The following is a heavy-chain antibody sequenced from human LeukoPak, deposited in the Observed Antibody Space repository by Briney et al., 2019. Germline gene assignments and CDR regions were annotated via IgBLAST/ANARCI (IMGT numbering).Heavy chain of an antibody. CDR2: IYYSGST. Sequence: SETLSLTCTVSGDSISSYYWSWIRQPPGKGLVWIGYIYYSGSTNYNPSLKSRVTISVDTSKNQFSLKLSSVTAADTAVYYCVRGVTYFDYWGQGTLVTVSS. CDR1: GDSISSYY. V-gene: IGHV4-59*01. CDR3: VRGVTYFDY. D-gene: IGHD3-10*01. J-gene: IGHJ4*02.